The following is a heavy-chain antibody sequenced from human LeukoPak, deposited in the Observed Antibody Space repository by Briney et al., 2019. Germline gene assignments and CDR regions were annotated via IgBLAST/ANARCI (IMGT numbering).Heavy chain of an antibody. CDR3: ARGSEVGYDLIYDSSGPDY. CDR1: GYTFTSYG. V-gene: IGHV1-2*04. Sequence: GASVKVSCKASGYTFTSYGISWVRQAPGQGLEWMGWINPNSGGTNYAQKFQGWVTMTRDTSISTAYMELSRLRSDDTAVYYCARGSEVGYDLIYDSSGPDYWGQGTLVTVSS. CDR2: INPNSGGT. D-gene: IGHD3-22*01. J-gene: IGHJ4*02.